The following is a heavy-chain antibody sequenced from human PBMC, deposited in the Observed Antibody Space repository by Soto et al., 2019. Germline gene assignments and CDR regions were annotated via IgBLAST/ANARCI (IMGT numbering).Heavy chain of an antibody. Sequence: QVQLVQSGAEVKKPGSSVKVSCKASGGTFSSYAISWVRQAPGQGLEWMGGIIPIPGTANYAQKFQGRVTITADESTSTAYMELSSLRSEHTAGYYCARSQGSSTSLEIYYYYYYGMDVWGQGTRVTVSS. V-gene: IGHV1-69*01. D-gene: IGHD2-2*01. CDR3: ARSQGSSTSLEIYYYYYYGMDV. CDR1: GGTFSSYA. CDR2: IIPIPGTA. J-gene: IGHJ6*02.